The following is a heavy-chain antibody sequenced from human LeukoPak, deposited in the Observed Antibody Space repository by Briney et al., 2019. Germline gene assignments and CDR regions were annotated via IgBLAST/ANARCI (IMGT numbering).Heavy chain of an antibody. CDR1: GYTFTGYY. CDR2: INPNSGGT. Sequence: ASVKVSCKASGYTFTGYYMHWVRQAPGQGLEWMGWINPNSGGTNYAQKFQGRVAMTRDTSISTAYIELISLRSDDTAVYYCARDSGMVPDYWGQGTLVTVSS. D-gene: IGHD4/OR15-4a*01. CDR3: ARDSGMVPDY. J-gene: IGHJ4*02. V-gene: IGHV1-2*02.